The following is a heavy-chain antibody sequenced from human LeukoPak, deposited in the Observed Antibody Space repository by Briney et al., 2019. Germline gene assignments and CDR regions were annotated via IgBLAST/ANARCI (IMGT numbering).Heavy chain of an antibody. V-gene: IGHV3-13*01. CDR3: TRVDRADAFDI. J-gene: IGHJ3*02. Sequence: PGGSLGLSCAASGFTFSEYDMHWVRQATGNGLEWVSGTGTAGDTYYPGSVKGRFTISRENAKNSLHLQMNSLRAGDTAVYYCTRVDRADAFDIWGRGTIVTVSS. CDR2: TGTAGDT. CDR1: GFTFSEYD. D-gene: IGHD3-16*02.